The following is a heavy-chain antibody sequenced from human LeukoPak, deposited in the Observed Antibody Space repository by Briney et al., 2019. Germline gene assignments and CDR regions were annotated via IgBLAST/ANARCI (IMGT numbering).Heavy chain of an antibody. CDR1: GFTFSNYG. J-gene: IGHJ4*02. Sequence: GGALRLSCATSGFTFSNYGMHWVRQAPGKGLEWVAVIWYDGSNKYYADSVKGRFTISRDNSKNTLYLQMNSLRAEDTAVYYCASTSGWYEPIDYWGQGTLVTVSS. CDR2: IWYDGSNK. V-gene: IGHV3-33*08. CDR3: ASTSGWYEPIDY. D-gene: IGHD6-19*01.